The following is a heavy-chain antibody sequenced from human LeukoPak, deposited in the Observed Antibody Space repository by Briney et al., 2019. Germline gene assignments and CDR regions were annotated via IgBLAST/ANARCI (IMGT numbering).Heavy chain of an antibody. CDR2: VWYDGSNK. V-gene: IGHV3-33*08. CDR3: AREAKRYYDSSGYNFGY. J-gene: IGHJ4*02. Sequence: GGSLRLSCAASGFTFYSYGMHWVRQAPGKGLEWVAVVWYDGSNKYYADSVKGRFTISRDNSKNTLYLQMNSLRAEDTAVYYCAREAKRYYDSSGYNFGYWGQGTLVTVSS. CDR1: GFTFYSYG. D-gene: IGHD3-22*01.